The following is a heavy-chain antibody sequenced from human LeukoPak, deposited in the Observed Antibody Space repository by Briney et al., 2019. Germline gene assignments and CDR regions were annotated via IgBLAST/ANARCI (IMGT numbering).Heavy chain of an antibody. V-gene: IGHV1-69*06. CDR2: IIPIFGTA. J-gene: IGHJ3*02. D-gene: IGHD3-9*01. Sequence: SVKVSCKASGGTFSSYAISWVRQAPGQGLEWMGGIIPIFGTANYAQKFQGRVTITADKSTGTAYMELSSLRSEDTAVYYCASPYYDILTGYYLDAFDIWGQGTMVTVSS. CDR1: GGTFSSYA. CDR3: ASPYYDILTGYYLDAFDI.